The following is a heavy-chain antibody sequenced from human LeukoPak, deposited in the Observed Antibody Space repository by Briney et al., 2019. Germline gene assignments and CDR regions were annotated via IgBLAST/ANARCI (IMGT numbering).Heavy chain of an antibody. J-gene: IGHJ5*02. D-gene: IGHD3-10*01. CDR3: ARGLITMVRGVSQWFDP. CDR1: GDSVSSNSAA. Sequence: SQTLSLTCAISGDSVSSNSAAWNWIRQPPGKGLEWIGYIYYSGSTNYNPSLKSRVTISVDTSKNQFSLKLSSVTAADTAVYYCARGLITMVRGVSQWFDPWGQGTLVTVSS. CDR2: IYYSGST. V-gene: IGHV4-61*01.